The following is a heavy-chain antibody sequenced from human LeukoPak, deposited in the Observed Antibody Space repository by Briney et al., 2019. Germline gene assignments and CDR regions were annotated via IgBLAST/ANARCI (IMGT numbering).Heavy chain of an antibody. CDR3: TTDPPITIFGVVTRPFDY. Sequence: GGSLGLSCAASGFTFSNAWMSWVRQAPGKGLEWVGRIKSKTDGGTTDYAAPVKGRFTISRDDSKNTLYLQMNSLKTEDTAVYYCTTDPPITIFGVVTRPFDYWGQGTLVTVSS. CDR1: GFTFSNAW. CDR2: IKSKTDGGTT. V-gene: IGHV3-15*01. D-gene: IGHD3-3*01. J-gene: IGHJ4*02.